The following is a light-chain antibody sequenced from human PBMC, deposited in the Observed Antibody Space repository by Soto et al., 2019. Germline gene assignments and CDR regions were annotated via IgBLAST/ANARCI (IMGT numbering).Light chain of an antibody. CDR1: SSNIGSNT. V-gene: IGLV1-44*01. J-gene: IGLJ2*01. CDR2: SND. CDR3: AAWDGSLNGWV. Sequence: QSALTQAPSASGTPGQRVTISCSGSSSNIGSNTVSWYQQVPGTAPKLLIYSNDQRASGVPDRFSGSKSGTSASLAIGGLQSEDEADYYCAAWDGSLNGWVFGGGTKLTVL.